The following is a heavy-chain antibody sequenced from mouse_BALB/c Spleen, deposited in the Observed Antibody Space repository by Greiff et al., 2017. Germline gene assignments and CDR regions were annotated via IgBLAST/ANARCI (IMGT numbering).Heavy chain of an antibody. Sequence: VQLQQSGAELVRPGVSVKISCKGSGYTFTDYAMHWVKQSHAKSLEWIGVISTYYGDASYNQKFKGKATMTVDKSSSTAYMELARLTSEDSAIYYCARDTTVVRGYYFDYWGQGTTLTVSS. CDR1: GYTFTDYA. V-gene: IGHV1S137*01. D-gene: IGHD1-1*01. CDR2: ISTYYGDA. J-gene: IGHJ2*01. CDR3: ARDTTVVRGYYFDY.